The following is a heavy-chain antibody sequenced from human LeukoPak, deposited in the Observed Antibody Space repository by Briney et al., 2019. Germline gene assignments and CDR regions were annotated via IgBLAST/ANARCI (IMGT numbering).Heavy chain of an antibody. V-gene: IGHV3-74*01. CDR1: GFTFSNHW. CDR2: INRGGSRT. D-gene: IGHD3-22*01. CDR3: AKDALYVYYDSSGYSFGYFDY. Sequence: GGSLRLSCAASGFTFSNHWMHWVRQAPGKGLMWVSRINRGGSRTDYADSVKGRFTISRDNSKNTLYLQMNSLRAEDTAVYYCAKDALYVYYDSSGYSFGYFDYWGQGTLVTVSS. J-gene: IGHJ4*02.